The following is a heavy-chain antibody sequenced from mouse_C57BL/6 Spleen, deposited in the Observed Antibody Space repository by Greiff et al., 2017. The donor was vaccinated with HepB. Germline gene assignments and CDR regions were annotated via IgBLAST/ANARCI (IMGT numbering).Heavy chain of an antibody. Sequence: EVKLMESGPGLVKPSQTVFLTCTVTGISITTGNYRWSWIRQFPGNKLEWIGYIYYSGTITYNPSLTSRTTITRDTPKNQFFLEMNSLTAEDTGTYYCARDAYYGSTSMDYWGQGTSVTVSS. CDR2: IYYSGTI. CDR1: GISITTGNYR. J-gene: IGHJ4*01. V-gene: IGHV3-5*01. CDR3: ARDAYYGSTSMDY. D-gene: IGHD1-1*01.